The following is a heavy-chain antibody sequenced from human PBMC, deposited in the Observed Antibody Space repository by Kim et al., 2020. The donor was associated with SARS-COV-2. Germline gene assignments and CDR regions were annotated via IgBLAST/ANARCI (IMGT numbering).Heavy chain of an antibody. J-gene: IGHJ5*02. CDR1: GDSVSSNSAA. CDR2: TYYRSKWYN. CDR3: ARDRVVEAAAGKKANWFDP. D-gene: IGHD6-13*01. Sequence: SQTLSLTCAISGDSVSSNSAAWNWIRQSPSRGLEWLGRTYYRSKWYNDYAVSVKSRITINPDTSKNQFSLQLNSVTPEDTAVYYCARDRVVEAAAGKKANWFDPWGQGTLVTVSS. V-gene: IGHV6-1*01.